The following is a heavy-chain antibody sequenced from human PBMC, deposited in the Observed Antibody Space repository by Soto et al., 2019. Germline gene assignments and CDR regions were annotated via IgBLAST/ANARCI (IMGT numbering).Heavy chain of an antibody. J-gene: IGHJ4*02. V-gene: IGHV3-30*13. CDR1: GFNFNTYF. CDR2: IFPNGRDK. Sequence: QVQLVPSGGGVVQTGRSLRLSCAASGFNFNTYFMDWVRQAPGKGLEWVAMIFPNGRDKEYADSVKVRFTISRDNSNNRRYLQMCSLRPEDTAVYYCARDDEHRSNCDPAYWGQGALVTVSS. CDR3: ARDDEHRSNCDPAY. D-gene: IGHD2-21*01.